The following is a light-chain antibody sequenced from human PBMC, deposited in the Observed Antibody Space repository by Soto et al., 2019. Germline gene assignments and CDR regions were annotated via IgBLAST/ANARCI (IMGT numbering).Light chain of an antibody. J-gene: IGKJ5*01. V-gene: IGKV3D-20*02. CDR3: QQRSNWPPIT. CDR1: QSVSSSH. CDR2: DAS. Sequence: IAVTQSPGTLSLSPGETATLSCRASQSVSSSHLAWYQQRPGQAPRLLIYDASNRATGIPARFSGSGSGTDFTLTISSLEPEDFAVYYCQQRSNWPPITFGQGTRLEIK.